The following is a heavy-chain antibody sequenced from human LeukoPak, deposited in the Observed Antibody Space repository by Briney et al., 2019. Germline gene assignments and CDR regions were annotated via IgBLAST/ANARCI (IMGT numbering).Heavy chain of an antibody. CDR2: INPNSGET. CDR3: ARDRDYSNTERGFDY. J-gene: IGHJ4*02. D-gene: IGHD4-11*01. CDR1: GYTFTDYY. V-gene: IGHV1-2*02. Sequence: ASVKVSCKTSGYTFTDYYIHWVRQAPGQGLESMGWINPNSGETNSAQKLQGRVTMTGDTSISTAYMELRRVTSDDTAVYYCARDRDYSNTERGFDYWGQGTLVTVSS.